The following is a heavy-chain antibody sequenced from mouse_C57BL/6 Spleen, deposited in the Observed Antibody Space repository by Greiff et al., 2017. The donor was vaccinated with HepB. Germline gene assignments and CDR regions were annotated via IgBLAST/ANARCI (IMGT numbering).Heavy chain of an antibody. J-gene: IGHJ4*01. V-gene: IGHV5-12*01. CDR2: ISNGGGST. CDR1: GFTFSDYY. Sequence: DVMLVESGGGLVQPGGSLKLSCAASGFTFSDYYMYWVRQTPEKRLEWVAYISNGGGSTYYPDTVKGRFTISRDNAKNTLYLQMSRLKSEDTAMYYCARKGPHYAMDYWGQGTSVTVSS. CDR3: ARKGPHYAMDY.